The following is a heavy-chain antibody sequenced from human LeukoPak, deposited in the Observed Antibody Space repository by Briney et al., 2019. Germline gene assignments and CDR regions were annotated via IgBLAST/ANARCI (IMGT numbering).Heavy chain of an antibody. D-gene: IGHD3-3*01. CDR1: GYSFTSYW. Sequence: GESLEISCKGSGYSFTSYWIGWVRQMPGKGLEWMGIIYPGDSDTRYSPSFQGQVTISVDKSISTAYLQWSSLKASDTAMYYCARINDFWSGPDYNYYGMDVWGQGTTVTVSS. CDR3: ARINDFWSGPDYNYYGMDV. J-gene: IGHJ6*02. CDR2: IYPGDSDT. V-gene: IGHV5-51*01.